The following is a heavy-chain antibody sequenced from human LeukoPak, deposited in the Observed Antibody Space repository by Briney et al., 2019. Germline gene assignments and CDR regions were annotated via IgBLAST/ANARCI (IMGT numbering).Heavy chain of an antibody. CDR3: ARDTGWYFDL. D-gene: IGHD4-17*01. CDR1: GFTFSGYW. V-gene: IGHV3-74*01. J-gene: IGHJ2*01. CDR2: ITGDGSST. Sequence: GGSLRLSCAASGFTFSGYWMHWVRQPPGKGLVWVSRITGDGSSTTYADSVKARFTISRDNAKNTLSLQMISLRAEDTAVYYCARDTGWYFDLWGRGTLVTVSS.